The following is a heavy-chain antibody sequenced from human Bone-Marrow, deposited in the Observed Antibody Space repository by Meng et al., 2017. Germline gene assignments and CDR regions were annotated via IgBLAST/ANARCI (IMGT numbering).Heavy chain of an antibody. CDR1: GGSISSGGYY. V-gene: IGHV4-31*01. D-gene: IGHD1-14*01. CDR2: IYYSGST. CDR3: AREASPEYYFDY. Sequence: SGPGLVKPSQPLSLTCTVSGGSISSGGYYWSWIRQHPGKGLEWIGYIYYSGSTYYNPSLKSLVTISVDTSKNQFSLKLSSVTAADTAVYYCAREASPEYYFDYWGQGTLVTVSS. J-gene: IGHJ4*02.